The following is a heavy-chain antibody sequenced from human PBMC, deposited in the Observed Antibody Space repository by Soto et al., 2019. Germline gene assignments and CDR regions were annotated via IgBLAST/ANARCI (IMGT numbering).Heavy chain of an antibody. CDR2: IYWDDDK. Sequence: QIPLKESGPTLVKPTQTLTLTCTFSGFSLSTSGVGVGWIRQSPGKAIEWLVHIYWDDDKRYSPCLRSRPTVTKDTTKNQVVLTMTNMDPMATATYYCAHRLLGSNAGSYCAFDIWGQGTLVTVSA. V-gene: IGHV2-5*02. D-gene: IGHD2-8*02. CDR1: GFSLSTSGVG. J-gene: IGHJ3*02. CDR3: AHRLLGSNAGSYCAFDI.